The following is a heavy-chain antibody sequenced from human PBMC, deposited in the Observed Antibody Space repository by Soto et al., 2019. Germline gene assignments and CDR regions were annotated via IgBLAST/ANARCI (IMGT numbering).Heavy chain of an antibody. CDR3: ARSRAGGTWEQYPSFYFDY. Sequence: ASGKVSCKASGYTSTNYVISWVRQAPGQGLDWLGWISTYNGDRDFAQKVQGRVTMTTDTSTTTAYMELRSLRSNDTAVYYCARSRAGGTWEQYPSFYFDYWGQGALVTVSS. CDR2: ISTYNGDR. J-gene: IGHJ4*02. D-gene: IGHD1-26*01. CDR1: GYTSTNYV. V-gene: IGHV1-18*01.